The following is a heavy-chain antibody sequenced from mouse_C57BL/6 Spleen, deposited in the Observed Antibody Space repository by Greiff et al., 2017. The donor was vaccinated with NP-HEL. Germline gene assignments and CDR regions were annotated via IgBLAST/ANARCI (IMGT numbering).Heavy chain of an antibody. Sequence: EVQVVESGGGLVKPGGSLKLSCAASGFTFSDYGMHWVRQAPEKGLEWVAYISSGSSTIYYADTVKGRFTISRDNAKNTLFLQRTSLRSEDTAMYYCARRNYYGSSDWYFDVWGTGTTVTVSS. V-gene: IGHV5-17*01. CDR3: ARRNYYGSSDWYFDV. J-gene: IGHJ1*03. CDR2: ISSGSSTI. D-gene: IGHD1-1*01. CDR1: GFTFSDYG.